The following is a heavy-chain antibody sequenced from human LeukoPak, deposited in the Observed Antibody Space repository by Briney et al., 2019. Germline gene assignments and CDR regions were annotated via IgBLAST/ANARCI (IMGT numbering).Heavy chain of an antibody. CDR1: GESSFSSYY. V-gene: IGHV4-34*01. D-gene: IGHD3-22*01. Sequence: SETLSLTCAVYGESSFSSYYWSWIRQTPGGTLEWIGEINHSGYTNYNPSLKSQATLSIDTSKNQFSLRLNSVTAADTAVYYCSRQVVGNDYWGQGILVTVSS. CDR3: SRQVVGNDY. CDR2: INHSGYT. J-gene: IGHJ4*02.